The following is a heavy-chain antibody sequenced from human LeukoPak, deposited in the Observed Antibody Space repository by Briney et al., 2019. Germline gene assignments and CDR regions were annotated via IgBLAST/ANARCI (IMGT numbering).Heavy chain of an antibody. D-gene: IGHD1-26*01. V-gene: IGHV3-21*01. J-gene: IGHJ4*02. Sequence: PGGSLRLSCAASGFTFSSYSMNWVRQAPGKGLEWVSSISSSSSYIYYADSVKGRFTISRDNAKKSLYLQMNSLRTEDTAMYYCARDPWGARSSLDYWGQGTLVTVSS. CDR3: ARDPWGARSSLDY. CDR2: ISSSSSYI. CDR1: GFTFSSYS.